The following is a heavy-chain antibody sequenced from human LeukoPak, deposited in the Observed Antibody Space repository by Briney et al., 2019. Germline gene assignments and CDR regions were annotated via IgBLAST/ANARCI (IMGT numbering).Heavy chain of an antibody. CDR2: IYYSGST. V-gene: IGHV4-39*07. Sequence: SETLSLTCTVSGDSISSSTYYWGWIRQPPGKGLEWIGSIYYSGSTNYNPSLKSRVTISVDTSKNQFSLKLSSVTAADTAVYYCARAVRYSSGWSFDYWGQGTLVTVSS. CDR3: ARAVRYSSGWSFDY. J-gene: IGHJ4*02. D-gene: IGHD6-19*01. CDR1: GDSISSSTYY.